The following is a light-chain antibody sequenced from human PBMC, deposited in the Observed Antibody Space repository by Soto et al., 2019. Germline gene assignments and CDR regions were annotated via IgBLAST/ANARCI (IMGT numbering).Light chain of an antibody. CDR2: TAS. J-gene: IGKJ1*01. V-gene: IGKV3-15*01. CDR1: QSVSSSY. Sequence: EIVLTQSPGTLSLSPVERSTLSFSSSQSVSSSYLAWYQQKPGQAPRLLIHTASTRATDIPARFSGSGSGTEFTLTINSLQSEDSAVYYCQQYNTWPETFGQGTKVDIK. CDR3: QQYNTWPET.